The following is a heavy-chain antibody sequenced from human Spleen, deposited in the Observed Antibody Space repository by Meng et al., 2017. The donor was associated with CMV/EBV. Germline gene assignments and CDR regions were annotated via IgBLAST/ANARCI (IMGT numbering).Heavy chain of an antibody. V-gene: IGHV5-51*01. D-gene: IGHD6-13*01. J-gene: IGHJ4*02. Sequence: GETLKISCKGSGYNFANYWIGWVRQMPGKGLEWMGIIYPGHSDYRYSPSFQGQVTVSADESINTAYLQWSSLKASDTAMYYCARHRDGSSWYSEPYFDYWGQGTLVTVSS. CDR2: IYPGHSDY. CDR1: GYNFANYW. CDR3: ARHRDGSSWYSEPYFDY.